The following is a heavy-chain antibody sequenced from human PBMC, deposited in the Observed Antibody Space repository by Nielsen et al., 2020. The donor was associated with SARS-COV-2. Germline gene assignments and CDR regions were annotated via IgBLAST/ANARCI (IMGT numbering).Heavy chain of an antibody. D-gene: IGHD3-10*01. CDR2: ISWNSGSI. CDR1: GFTFDDYA. V-gene: IGHV3-9*01. J-gene: IGHJ4*02. CDR3: AKFGGYYGSGTYDY. Sequence: SLRLSCAASGFTFDDYAMHWVRQAPGKGLEWVSGISWNSGSIGYADSVKGRFTISRDNAKNSLYLQMNSLRAEDTALYYCAKFGGYYGSGTYDYWGQGTLVTVSS.